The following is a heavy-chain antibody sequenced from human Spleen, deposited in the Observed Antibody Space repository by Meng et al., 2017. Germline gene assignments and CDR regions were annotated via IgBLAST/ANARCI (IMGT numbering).Heavy chain of an antibody. V-gene: IGHV4-39*07. J-gene: IGHJ4*02. CDR3: ASRSPDFYYGAIGY. CDR2: IYYSGST. Sequence: SETLSLTCSVSGDSISSSAYCWGWIRQPPGEGLEWIATIYYSGSTYYNPSLKSRVTMSLDTSKNQFSLRLTSVTAADTAVYYCASRSPDFYYGAIGYWGQGTLVTVSS. D-gene: IGHD3-10*01. CDR1: GDSISSSAYC.